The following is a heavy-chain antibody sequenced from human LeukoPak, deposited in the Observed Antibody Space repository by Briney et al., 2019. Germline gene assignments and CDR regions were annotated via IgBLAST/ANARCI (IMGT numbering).Heavy chain of an antibody. CDR3: ARGPELGYSYGDYRVDY. V-gene: IGHV3-66*01. CDR2: LYPGGST. D-gene: IGHD4-17*01. Sequence: GESLRLSCAASGFTVSSSYMSWVRQAPGKGLELVSVLYPGGSTYIADSVKGRFSISRDNSNNTLNLQMNSLRVEDTAVYYCARGPELGYSYGDYRVDYWGQGTLVTVSS. J-gene: IGHJ4*02. CDR1: GFTVSSSY.